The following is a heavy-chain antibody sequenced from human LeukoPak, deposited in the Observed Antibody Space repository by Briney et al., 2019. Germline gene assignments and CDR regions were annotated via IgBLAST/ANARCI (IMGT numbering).Heavy chain of an antibody. CDR1: GGSISSYY. V-gene: IGHV4-59*01. CDR2: IYYSGST. D-gene: IGHD2-2*02. Sequence: KPSETLSLTCTVSGGSISSYYWSWIRQPPGKGLEWIGYIYYSGSTKYNPSLKSRDTISVDTSKNQFSLKLSSVTAADTAVYYCARRLYRYFDYWGQGTLVTVSS. J-gene: IGHJ4*02. CDR3: ARRLYRYFDY.